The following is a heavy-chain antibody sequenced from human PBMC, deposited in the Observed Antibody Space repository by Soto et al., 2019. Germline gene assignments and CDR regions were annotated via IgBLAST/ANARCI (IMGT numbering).Heavy chain of an antibody. CDR1: GYRFTSYW. CDR3: ATPYDFWSGYVGAFDI. Sequence: PGESLKIPCKASGYRFTSYWIGWVRQMPGKGLEWMGVIYPGDSDTIYYADSVKGRFTISRDNAKNSLYLQMNSLRAEDTAVYYCATPYDFWSGYVGAFDIWGQGTMVTVSS. CDR2: IYPGDSDT. D-gene: IGHD3-3*01. V-gene: IGHV5-51*01. J-gene: IGHJ3*02.